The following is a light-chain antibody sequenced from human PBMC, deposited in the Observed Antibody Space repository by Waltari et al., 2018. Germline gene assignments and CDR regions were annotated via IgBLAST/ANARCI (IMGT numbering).Light chain of an antibody. V-gene: IGKV1-16*02. Sequence: DIQVTQSPSSLSPSVEDRLTITCRASQCIGTALAWFQKKPGKDPKSLIYAASRLHSGVPSKFSGSGSGTDFTLTINSLQPEDSATYYCQQYYTYPLTFGGGTKVEIK. CDR3: QQYYTYPLT. J-gene: IGKJ4*01. CDR1: QCIGTA. CDR2: AAS.